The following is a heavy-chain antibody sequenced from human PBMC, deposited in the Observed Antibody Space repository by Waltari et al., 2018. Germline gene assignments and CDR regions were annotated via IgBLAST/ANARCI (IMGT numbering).Heavy chain of an antibody. J-gene: IGHJ4*02. CDR3: ARGVEWLVRSYFDY. Sequence: QVQLQESGPGLVKPSETLSLTCTVSGGSISSYYWSWIRQPPGKGLEWIGYIYYSGSTNYNPSLKSRVTISVDTSKNQFSLKLSSVTAADTAVYYCARGVEWLVRSYFDYWGQGTLVTVSS. D-gene: IGHD6-19*01. CDR1: GGSISSYY. CDR2: IYYSGST. V-gene: IGHV4-59*08.